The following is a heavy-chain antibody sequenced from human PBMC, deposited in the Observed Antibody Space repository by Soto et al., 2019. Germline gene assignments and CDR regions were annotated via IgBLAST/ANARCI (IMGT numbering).Heavy chain of an antibody. J-gene: IGHJ5*02. CDR1: GGSFNGYY. Sequence: SETLSLTCAVYGGSFNGYYWNWIRQPPGKGLEWIGEVNHSGSTNYNPSLKSRVTMFVDTSKNHFSLKMTSVTAADTAVYYCARQDDFWSGSNWFEPWGQGTLVTVSS. D-gene: IGHD3-3*01. V-gene: IGHV4-34*01. CDR2: VNHSGST. CDR3: ARQDDFWSGSNWFEP.